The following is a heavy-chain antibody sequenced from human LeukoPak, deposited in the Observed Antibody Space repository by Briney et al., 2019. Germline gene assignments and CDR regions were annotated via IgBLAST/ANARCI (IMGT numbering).Heavy chain of an antibody. CDR3: TRVSWRGEIF. Sequence: GGSLRLSCAASGFTFSSYEMNWVRQAPGKGLEWVSSISRGGSPIFYADSVRGRFTTSRDNAKKSLFLQMTSLRAEDTAVYYCTRVSWRGEIFWGQGTLVSISS. D-gene: IGHD3-3*01. V-gene: IGHV3-48*03. CDR2: ISRGGSPI. J-gene: IGHJ4*02. CDR1: GFTFSSYE.